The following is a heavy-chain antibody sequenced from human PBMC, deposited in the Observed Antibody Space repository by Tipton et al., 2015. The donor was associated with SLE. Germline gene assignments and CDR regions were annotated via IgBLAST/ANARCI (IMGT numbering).Heavy chain of an antibody. D-gene: IGHD4-11*01. CDR2: ISAYNGNT. V-gene: IGHV1-18*01. J-gene: IGHJ6*02. CDR1: GYTFTSYG. CDR3: AREHSSPVWYCYGMDV. Sequence: QSGPEVKKPGASVKVSCKASGYTFTSYGISWVRQAPGQGLEWMGWISAYNGNTNYAQKLQGRVTMTTDTSTSTAYMELRSLRSDDTAVYYCAREHSSPVWYCYGMDVWGQGTPVTVAS.